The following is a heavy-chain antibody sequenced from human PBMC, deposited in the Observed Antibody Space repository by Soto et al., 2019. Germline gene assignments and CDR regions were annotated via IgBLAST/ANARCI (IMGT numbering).Heavy chain of an antibody. CDR3: AKTSGSYHEAFDY. V-gene: IGHV3-64*04. D-gene: IGHD3-10*01. J-gene: IGHJ4*02. CDR2: ISSNGGTT. Sequence: PGGSLRLSCAAPGFSFSNYGMHWVRQAPGKGLEYVSAISSNGGTTYYANSVKGRFTISRDNSKNTLYLQMNSLRAEDTAIYFCAKTSGSYHEAFDYWGQGTLVTVSS. CDR1: GFSFSNYG.